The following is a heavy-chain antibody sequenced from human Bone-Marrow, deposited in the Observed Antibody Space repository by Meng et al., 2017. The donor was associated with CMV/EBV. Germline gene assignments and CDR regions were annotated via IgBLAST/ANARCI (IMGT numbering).Heavy chain of an antibody. CDR2: IYYSGST. Sequence: SETLSLTCTVSGGSVSSGSYYWSWIRQPPGKGLEWIGYIYYSGSTNYNPSLKSRVTISVDTSKNQFSLRLSPVTAADTAVYYCARESDGSGRYGDYYGMDVWGQGTTVTVSS. V-gene: IGHV4-61*01. D-gene: IGHD3-10*01. J-gene: IGHJ6*02. CDR3: ARESDGSGRYGDYYGMDV. CDR1: GGSVSSGSYY.